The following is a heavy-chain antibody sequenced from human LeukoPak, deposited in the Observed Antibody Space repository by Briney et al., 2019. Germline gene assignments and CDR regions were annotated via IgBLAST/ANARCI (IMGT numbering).Heavy chain of an antibody. CDR3: ARRGDS. V-gene: IGHV4-59*01. CDR1: GDSHSNYY. J-gene: IGHJ5*01. Sequence: KPSETLSLTCTVSGDSHSNYYWTWIRQPPGKGLEWIGNIYYSGSANYNPSLKSRATISVDTSKNQFSLNLSSVTAADTAVYYCARRGDSWGRGTLVTVSS. CDR2: IYYSGSA.